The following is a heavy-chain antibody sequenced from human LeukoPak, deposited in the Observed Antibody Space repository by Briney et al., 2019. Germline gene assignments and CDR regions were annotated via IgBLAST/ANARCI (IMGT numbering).Heavy chain of an antibody. Sequence: GGALRLSCAASGFTFSTFAMIWVRQPPGKGLEWVSSIFPSGGEIHYADSVKGRFTISRDNSKNTLYLQMNSLRAEDTAVYYCAKGILAPWYFDLWGRGTLVTVSS. J-gene: IGHJ2*01. V-gene: IGHV3-23*01. CDR2: IFPSGGEI. CDR3: AKGILAPWYFDL. CDR1: GFTFSTFA. D-gene: IGHD3-3*02.